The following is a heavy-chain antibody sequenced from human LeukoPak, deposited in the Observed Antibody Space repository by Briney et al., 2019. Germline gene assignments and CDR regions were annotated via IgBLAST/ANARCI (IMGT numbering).Heavy chain of an antibody. CDR3: ARSAAGTYY. J-gene: IGHJ4*02. V-gene: IGHV3-21*01. CDR1: GFTFSSYS. Sequence: GGSLRLSCVASGFTFSSYSMNWVRQAPGKGLEWVSSISSSSSYKYYTDSVKGRFTIPRDNAKNSLYLQMNSLRAEDTAVYYCARSAAGTYYWGQGTLVTVSS. D-gene: IGHD1-1*01. CDR2: ISSSSSYK.